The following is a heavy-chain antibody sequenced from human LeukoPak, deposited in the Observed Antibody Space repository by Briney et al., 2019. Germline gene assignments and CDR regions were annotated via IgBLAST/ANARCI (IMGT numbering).Heavy chain of an antibody. Sequence: SETLSLTCTFSGGSISSSTYYWGWIRQPPGKGLEWIGSLYYSGSTYSNPSLKSRVTISVDTSKNQFSLKLSSVTAADTAVYYCAGRDYDARNPQYFAYWGQGTLVTVSS. V-gene: IGHV4-39*01. CDR3: AGRDYDARNPQYFAY. D-gene: IGHD4-17*01. CDR2: LYYSGST. J-gene: IGHJ4*02. CDR1: GGSISSSTYY.